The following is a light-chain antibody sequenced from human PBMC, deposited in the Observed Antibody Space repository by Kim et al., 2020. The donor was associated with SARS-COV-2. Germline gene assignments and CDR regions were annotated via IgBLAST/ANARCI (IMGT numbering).Light chain of an antibody. J-gene: IGKJ2*01. V-gene: IGKV3-20*01. CDR3: QQYGTSPYT. CDR1: QTVNRNY. Sequence: LSLVESASRSCRASQTVNRNYLAWYQQKPGQAPRLLMYGASSRATGIPDRFSGSGSGTDFTLTISRLEPEDFAVYYCQQYGTSPYTFGQGTKLEI. CDR2: GAS.